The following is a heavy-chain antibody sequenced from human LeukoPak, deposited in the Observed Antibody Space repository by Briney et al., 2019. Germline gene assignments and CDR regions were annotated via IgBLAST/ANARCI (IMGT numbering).Heavy chain of an antibody. D-gene: IGHD6-13*01. V-gene: IGHV3-21*01. Sequence: GGSLRLSCAASGFTFSSYSMNWVRQAPGKGLEWVSSISSSSRYIDYTDSVKGRLTISRDYAKNSLYLQMNSLRAEDTAVYYCARDRGSSWYDDPNYYYYYGMDVWGQGTTVTVSS. J-gene: IGHJ6*02. CDR3: ARDRGSSWYDDPNYYYYYGMDV. CDR1: GFTFSSYS. CDR2: ISSSSRYI.